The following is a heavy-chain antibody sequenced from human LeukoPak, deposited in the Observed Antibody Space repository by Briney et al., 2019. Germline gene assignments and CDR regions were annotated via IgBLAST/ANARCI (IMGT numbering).Heavy chain of an antibody. CDR2: IYHSGST. J-gene: IGHJ4*02. D-gene: IGHD6-6*01. Sequence: PSETLSLTCTVSGGSINSYYWSWIRQPPGKGLEWIGEIYHSGSTNYNPSLKSRVTISVDKSKNQFSLKLSSVTAADTAVYYCGGSSFWGQGTLVTVSS. CDR3: GGSSF. CDR1: GGSINSYY. V-gene: IGHV4-59*12.